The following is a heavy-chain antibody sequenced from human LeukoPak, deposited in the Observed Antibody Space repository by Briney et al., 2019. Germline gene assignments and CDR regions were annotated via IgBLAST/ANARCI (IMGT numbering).Heavy chain of an antibody. J-gene: IGHJ4*02. CDR3: ARRQYYDSSASLDY. CDR1: GFTFSTYG. Sequence: GGSLRLSCAASGFTFSTYGMHWVRQAPGKGLEWVAFIRYDGSNKYYADSVKGRFTISRDNSKNTLYLQMNSLRAEDTAVYYCARRQYYDSSASLDYWGQGTLVTVSS. CDR2: IRYDGSNK. D-gene: IGHD3-22*01. V-gene: IGHV3-30*02.